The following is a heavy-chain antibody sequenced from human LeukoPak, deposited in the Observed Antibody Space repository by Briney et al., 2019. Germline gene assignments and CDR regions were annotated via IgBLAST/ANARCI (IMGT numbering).Heavy chain of an antibody. CDR1: GFTFSSYS. D-gene: IGHD3-22*01. J-gene: IGHJ4*02. V-gene: IGHV3-21*01. CDR3: ARLYDGSAYHADHFDY. CDR2: ISSSSSYI. Sequence: GGSLRLSCAASGFTFSSYSMNWVRQAPGKGLEWVSSISSSSSYIYYADSVKGRFTISRDNAKNSLYLQMNSLRAEDTAVYYCARLYDGSAYHADHFDYWGQGTLVIVSS.